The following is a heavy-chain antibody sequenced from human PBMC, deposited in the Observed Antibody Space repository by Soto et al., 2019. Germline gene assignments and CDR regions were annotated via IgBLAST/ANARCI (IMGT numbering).Heavy chain of an antibody. CDR3: ARGGWNHAFDT. CDR2: INNDGSDT. D-gene: IGHD1-1*01. J-gene: IGHJ5*02. CDR1: GFTFSSHW. V-gene: IGHV3-74*01. Sequence: VQLVESGGDLVQPGGSLRLSCAASGFTFSSHWMHWVRQAPGKGLVWVSRINNDGSDTVYADSVKGRFTISRDNAKNTVYLQMNSLRAEDTAIYYCARGGWNHAFDTWGQGTLVTVS.